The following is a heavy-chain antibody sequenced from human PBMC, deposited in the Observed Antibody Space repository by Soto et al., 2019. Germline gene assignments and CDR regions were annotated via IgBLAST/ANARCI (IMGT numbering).Heavy chain of an antibody. V-gene: IGHV3-30-3*01. CDR3: ARDQYYDIYPYYYYGMDV. CDR1: VFTFSSYA. Sequence: HPGGSLRLSCAASVFTFSSYAMHWVRQAPGKGLEWVALISYDGSDKDYADSVKGRFTISRDNAKNSLYLQMNSLRAEDTAVYYFARDQYYDIYPYYYYGMDVWGQGTTVTVSS. D-gene: IGHD3-9*01. CDR2: ISYDGSDK. J-gene: IGHJ6*02.